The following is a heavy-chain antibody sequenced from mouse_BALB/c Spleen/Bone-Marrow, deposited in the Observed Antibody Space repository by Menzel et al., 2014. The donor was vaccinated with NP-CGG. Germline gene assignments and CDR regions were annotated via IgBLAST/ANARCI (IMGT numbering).Heavy chain of an antibody. D-gene: IGHD1-1*01. J-gene: IGHJ2*01. CDR1: GFTFSSFG. V-gene: IGHV5-17*02. CDR2: ISSGSSTI. CDR3: ARSGSSSGYFDY. Sequence: EVKLQESGGGLVQPGGSRKLSCAASGFTFSSFGMHWVRQAPEKGLEWVAYISSGSSTIYYADTVMGRFTISRDNPKNTLFLQTTSLRSEDTAMYYCARSGSSSGYFDYWGQGTTLTVSS.